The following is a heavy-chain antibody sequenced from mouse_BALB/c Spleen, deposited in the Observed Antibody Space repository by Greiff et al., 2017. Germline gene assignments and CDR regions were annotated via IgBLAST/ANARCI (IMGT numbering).Heavy chain of an antibody. D-gene: IGHD1-1*01. J-gene: IGHJ3*01. CDR3: ARGDYGSIFAY. CDR2: ISTYYGNT. Sequence: QVQLQQSGPELVRPGVSVKISCKGSSYTFTDYAMHWVKQSHAKSLEWIGVISTYYGNTNYNQKFKGKATMTVDKSSSTAYMELARLTSEDSAVYYCARGDYGSIFAYWGQGTLVTVSA. V-gene: IGHV1-67*01. CDR1: SYTFTDYA.